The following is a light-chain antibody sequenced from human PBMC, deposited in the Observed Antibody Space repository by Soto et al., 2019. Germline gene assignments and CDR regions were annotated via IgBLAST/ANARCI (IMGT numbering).Light chain of an antibody. Sequence: QSALTQPPSASGSPGQSVTISCTGTSRDVGGDNYVSWYQQHPGKAPKLMIYDVSKRPTGVPDRVSGSNSGNTAALSVSGLQAEAEADYYCSSSAGSNNFGVFGGGTKLTVL. V-gene: IGLV2-8*01. J-gene: IGLJ3*02. CDR3: SSSAGSNNFGV. CDR1: SRDVGGDNY. CDR2: DVS.